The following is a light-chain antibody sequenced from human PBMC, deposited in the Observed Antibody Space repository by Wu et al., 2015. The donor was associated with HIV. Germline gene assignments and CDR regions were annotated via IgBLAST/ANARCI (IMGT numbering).Light chain of an antibody. J-gene: IGKJ1*01. V-gene: IGKV3-11*01. CDR3: QQYGGSPPWT. Sequence: EIVLTQSPATLSLSPGERATLSCRASQSVSSYLAWYQQKPGQAPRLLIYDASNRATGIPARFSGSGSGTDFTLTISSLEPEDFAVYYCQQYGGSPPWTFGQGTTVEIK. CDR1: QSVSSY. CDR2: DAS.